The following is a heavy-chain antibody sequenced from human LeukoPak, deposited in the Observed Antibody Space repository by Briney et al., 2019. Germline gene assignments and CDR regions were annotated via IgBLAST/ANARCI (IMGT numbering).Heavy chain of an antibody. V-gene: IGHV4-4*07. J-gene: IGHJ5*02. CDR3: ATSAAVGGVKWFDP. CDR1: GGSISSYY. Sequence: PSETLSLTCNVYGGSISSYYWSWIRQTAGKGLEWIGRIYTDGDTDYNPSLKSRVTISVDKSRNQLFLNLNSVTAADTAVYYCATSAAVGGVKWFDPWGQGTLVTVS. CDR2: IYTDGDT. D-gene: IGHD6-19*01.